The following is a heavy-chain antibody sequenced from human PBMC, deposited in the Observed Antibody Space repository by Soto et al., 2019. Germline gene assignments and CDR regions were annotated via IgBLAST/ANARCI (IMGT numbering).Heavy chain of an antibody. CDR1: GGSIRSYY. CDR2: INNSRRSISYTGST. CDR3: AGEGHNGGPDAIDI. J-gene: IGHJ3*02. V-gene: IGHV4-59*01. D-gene: IGHD2-8*01. Sequence: PSETLSLTCTASGGSIRSYYRTWIRQPPGKGLEWVGFINNSRRSISYTGSTTYNPSIYSRDNMSIDNPKSQSPLNVTSVADSVTAVYCCAGEGHNGGPDAIDIWGQGTMVTVSS.